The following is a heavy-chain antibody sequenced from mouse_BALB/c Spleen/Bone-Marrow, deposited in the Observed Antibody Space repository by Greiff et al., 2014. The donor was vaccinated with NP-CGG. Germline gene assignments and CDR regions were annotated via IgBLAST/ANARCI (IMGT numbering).Heavy chain of an antibody. CDR2: IHPNSGNT. CDR3: ARGASALDY. Sequence: VQLQQSGSVLVRPGASVKLSCKASGYTFTSSWMHWAKQRPGQGLEWIGEIHPNSGNTNYNEKFKGKATLTVDTSSSTAYVDLSSLTSEDSAVYYGARGASALDYWGQGTTLTVSS. D-gene: IGHD1-2*01. J-gene: IGHJ2*01. V-gene: IGHV1S130*01. CDR1: GYTFTSSW.